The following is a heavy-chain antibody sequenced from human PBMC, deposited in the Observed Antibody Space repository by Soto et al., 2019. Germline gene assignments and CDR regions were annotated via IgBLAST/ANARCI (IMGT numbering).Heavy chain of an antibody. Sequence: EVQLLESGGGLVQPGESLRLSCAASGFSFSSHAMSWVRQAPGKGPEWVSAIAAAGGATFYADSVKGRFTISRDNSRNTLYLQLSSLRAEDTALYYCARKSCTGDGCYGTFDYWGQGTLVTVSS. CDR2: IAAAGGAT. J-gene: IGHJ4*02. CDR3: ARKSCTGDGCYGTFDY. V-gene: IGHV3-23*01. D-gene: IGHD2-15*01. CDR1: GFSFSSHA.